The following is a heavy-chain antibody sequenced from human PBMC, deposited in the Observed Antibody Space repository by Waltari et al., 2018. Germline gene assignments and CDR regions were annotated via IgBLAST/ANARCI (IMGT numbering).Heavy chain of an antibody. J-gene: IGHJ3*02. CDR3: ARGGLYGQQLLESAFEI. V-gene: IGHV1-69*05. Sequence: QVQLVQSGAELKKPGSSVKVSCKASGGSFSTSAITWVRQAPGQGLEWMGGIIPIVGTANYAQKIQDRVTSITDESMTTAYMELSSLTSEDTAVYYCARGGLYGQQLLESAFEIWGQGTKVTVSS. CDR1: GGSFSTSA. D-gene: IGHD6-13*01. CDR2: IIPIVGTA.